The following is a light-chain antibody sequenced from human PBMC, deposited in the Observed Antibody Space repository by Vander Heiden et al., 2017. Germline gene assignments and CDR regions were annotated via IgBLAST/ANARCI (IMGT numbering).Light chain of an antibody. J-gene: IGKJ2*01. Sequence: ELASTQPPAPLSVSPGARATLSCRASQSVSSYLAWYQQKPGQAPRLLIYDASNRATGIPARFSGSGSGTDFTLTISSLEPEDFAVYYCQQRSNWPMYTFGQGTKLEIK. V-gene: IGKV3-11*01. CDR2: DAS. CDR3: QQRSNWPMYT. CDR1: QSVSSY.